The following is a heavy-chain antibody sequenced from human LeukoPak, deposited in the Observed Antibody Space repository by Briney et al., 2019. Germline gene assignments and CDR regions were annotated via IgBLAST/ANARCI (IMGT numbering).Heavy chain of an antibody. D-gene: IGHD1-26*01. CDR3: AKVGATYYFDY. CDR2: ISRDGTIT. CDR1: GFVFSAFR. Sequence: PGGSLRLSCAGAGFVFSAFRMIWIRQTPGKGLEWIAYISRDGTITHYGDSVRGRFTISRDDAKSSLFLRMDNLRVDDTATYYCAKVGATYYFDYWGQGTLVTVSS. V-gene: IGHV3-48*01. J-gene: IGHJ4*02.